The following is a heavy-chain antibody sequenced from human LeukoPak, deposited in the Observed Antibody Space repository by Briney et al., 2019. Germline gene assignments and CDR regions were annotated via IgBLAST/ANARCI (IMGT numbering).Heavy chain of an antibody. CDR1: GGSISSYY. J-gene: IGHJ4*02. CDR3: ATGVGTYYDILTGYYTNDY. CDR2: IYTSGST. V-gene: IGHV4-4*07. Sequence: SETLSLTCTVSGGSISSYYWSWIRQPAGKGLEWIGRIYTSGSTNYNPSLKSRATMSVDTSKNQFSLKLSSVTAADTAVYYCATGVGTYYDILTGYYTNDYWGQGTLVTVSS. D-gene: IGHD3-9*01.